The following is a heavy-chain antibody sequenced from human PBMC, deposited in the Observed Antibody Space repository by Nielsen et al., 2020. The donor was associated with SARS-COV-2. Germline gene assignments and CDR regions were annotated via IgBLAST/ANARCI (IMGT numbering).Heavy chain of an antibody. J-gene: IGHJ6*02. D-gene: IGHD2-15*01. CDR3: TRPYCSGGSCQRDYYYGMDV. Sequence: GESLKISCAASGFTFSGSAVHWVRQASGKGLEWVGRIRSKANSYATAYAASVKGRFTISRDDSKNTAYLQMNSLKTEDTAVYYCTRPYCSGGSCQRDYYYGMDVWGQGTTVTVSS. CDR1: GFTFSGSA. CDR2: IRSKANSYAT. V-gene: IGHV3-73*01.